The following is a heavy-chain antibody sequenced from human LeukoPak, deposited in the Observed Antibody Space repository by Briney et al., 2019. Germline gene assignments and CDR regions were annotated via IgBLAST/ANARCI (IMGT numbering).Heavy chain of an antibody. J-gene: IGHJ4*02. CDR1: GFTFSSYA. CDR2: ISSNGGST. D-gene: IGHD2/OR15-2a*01. Sequence: GGSLRLSCAASGFTFSSYATHWVRQAPGKGLEYVSAISSNGGSTYYANSVKGRFTISRDNSKNTLYLQMGSLRAEDMAVYYCARELSTRCLDYWGQGTLVTVSS. CDR3: ARELSTRCLDY. V-gene: IGHV3-64*01.